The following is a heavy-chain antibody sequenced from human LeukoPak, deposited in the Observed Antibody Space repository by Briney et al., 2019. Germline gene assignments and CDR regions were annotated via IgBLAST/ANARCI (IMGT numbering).Heavy chain of an antibody. CDR1: GFTFSSYS. V-gene: IGHV3-7*01. Sequence: GGSLRLSCAACGFTFSSYSMNWVRQAPGKGLEWVANINEDGSEKHYVDSVKGRFTISRDNAKNSLDLQMNSLRTEDTAVYYCARENAWSRDCWGQGTLVTVPS. J-gene: IGHJ4*02. CDR2: INEDGSEK. D-gene: IGHD2-15*01. CDR3: ARENAWSRDC.